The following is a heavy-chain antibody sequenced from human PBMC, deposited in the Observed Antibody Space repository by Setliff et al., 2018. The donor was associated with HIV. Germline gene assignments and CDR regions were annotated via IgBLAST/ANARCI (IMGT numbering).Heavy chain of an antibody. CDR2: IYTTGIT. Sequence: PSETLSLTCTVSGGSISSGSYYWSWIRQPAGKGLEWIGRIYTTGITNYIPSLKSRVTISLDTSKNQFSLKLTSVTAADTAVYYCARGPRPVGVDYYYMDVWGKGTTVTVSS. J-gene: IGHJ6*03. V-gene: IGHV4-61*02. CDR3: ARGPRPVGVDYYYMDV. CDR1: GGSISSGSYY.